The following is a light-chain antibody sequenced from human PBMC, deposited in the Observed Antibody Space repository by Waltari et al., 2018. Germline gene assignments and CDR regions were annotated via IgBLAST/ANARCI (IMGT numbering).Light chain of an antibody. CDR3: ETWGSGIQV. CDR2: VHTDGSH. J-gene: IGLJ3*02. V-gene: IGLV4-69*01. CDR1: SEHSSYV. Sequence: QPVLTQSPSASASLGASVKLTCTLSSEHSSYVIAWHQQQPDKGPRSLMKVHTDGSHMKGGGIPHRFSGSSSGAERSLISSSLQSEDEADYYCETWGSGIQVFGGGTKQTVL.